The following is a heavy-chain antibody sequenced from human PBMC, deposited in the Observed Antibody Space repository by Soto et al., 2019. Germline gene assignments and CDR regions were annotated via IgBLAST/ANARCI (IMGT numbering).Heavy chain of an antibody. Sequence: EVQLLESRGGLVQPGGSLRLSCAASGFTFSSYAMRWVRQAPVKGLEWVSAISGSGDSTYYADSVKGRFTISRDNSKNTLYLQMNSLRAEDTAVYYCARRGSGSYYDSWGQGTLVTVSS. CDR1: GFTFSSYA. CDR3: ARRGSGSYYDS. J-gene: IGHJ4*02. D-gene: IGHD1-26*01. CDR2: ISGSGDST. V-gene: IGHV3-23*01.